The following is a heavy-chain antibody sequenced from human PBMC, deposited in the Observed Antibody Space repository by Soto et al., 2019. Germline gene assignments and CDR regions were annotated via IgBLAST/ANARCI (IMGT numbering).Heavy chain of an antibody. CDR1: GYTFTSYG. CDR2: ISAYNGNT. Sequence: QVQLVQSGAEVKKPGASVKVSCKASGYTFTSYGISWVRQAPGQGLEWMGWISAYNGNTNYAQKLQDRLTSTAVTSTRAAHVDLGSPRSDDTAVYYCARDSSYYGDADYFQHWGQGNLVTVSS. CDR3: ARDSSYYGDADYFQH. V-gene: IGHV1-18*01. D-gene: IGHD3-10*01. J-gene: IGHJ1*01.